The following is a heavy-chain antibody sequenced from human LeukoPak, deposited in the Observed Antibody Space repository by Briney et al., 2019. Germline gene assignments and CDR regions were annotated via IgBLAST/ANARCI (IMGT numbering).Heavy chain of an antibody. V-gene: IGHV1-8*01. D-gene: IGHD1-1*01. CDR1: GYPFRNYD. Sequence: ASVKVSCKTSGYPFRNYDINWVRQATGQGLEWMGWINPHSGKTGYAQKFQGRVTMTTDTTTSTAYMELRTLISDDTAVYYCAKGRRVDADDHFDYWGQGTLVTVSS. J-gene: IGHJ4*02. CDR3: AKGRRVDADDHFDY. CDR2: INPHSGKT.